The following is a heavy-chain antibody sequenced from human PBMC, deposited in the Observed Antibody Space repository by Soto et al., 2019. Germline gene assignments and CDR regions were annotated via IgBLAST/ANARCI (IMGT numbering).Heavy chain of an antibody. V-gene: IGHV3-30-3*01. D-gene: IGHD2-2*01. Sequence: GGSLRLSCAASGFTFSSYAMHWVRQAPGKGLEWVAVISYDGSNKYYADSVKGRFTISRDNSKNTLYLQMNSLRAEDTAVYYCARETAYCSSTSCPGGDAFDIWGQGTMVTVSS. CDR2: ISYDGSNK. CDR1: GFTFSSYA. J-gene: IGHJ3*02. CDR3: ARETAYCSSTSCPGGDAFDI.